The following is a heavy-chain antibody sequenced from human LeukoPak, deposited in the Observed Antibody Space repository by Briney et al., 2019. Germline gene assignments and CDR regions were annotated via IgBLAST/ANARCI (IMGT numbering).Heavy chain of an antibody. V-gene: IGHV3-43*02. J-gene: IGHJ6*02. CDR1: GFTIGPYA. Sequence: GGSLRLSCAASGFTIGPYAMYWVRQGPGRGLEWFSVIKADGSGTFYADPVRGRFTTSRDNSKNSLSLQMNSLTSEDTALYYCATWAFYHNLDVWGQGITVIVSS. D-gene: IGHD2/OR15-2a*01. CDR2: IKADGSGT. CDR3: ATWAFYHNLDV.